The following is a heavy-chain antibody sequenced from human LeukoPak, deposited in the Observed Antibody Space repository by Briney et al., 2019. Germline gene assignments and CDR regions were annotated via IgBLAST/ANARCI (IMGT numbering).Heavy chain of an antibody. CDR3: ARDGYYDTLTAHGDAFDI. D-gene: IGHD3-9*01. CDR1: GFTFSSYW. J-gene: IGHJ3*02. CDR2: IKQDGSEK. V-gene: IGHV3-7*01. Sequence: GGSLRLSCAASGFTFSSYWMSWVRQAPGKGLEWVANIKQDGSEKYYVDSVKGRFTISRDNAKNSLYLQMNSLRAEDTAVYYCARDGYYDTLTAHGDAFDIWGQGTMVTVSS.